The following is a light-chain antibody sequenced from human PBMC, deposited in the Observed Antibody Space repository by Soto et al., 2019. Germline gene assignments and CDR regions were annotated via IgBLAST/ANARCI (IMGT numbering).Light chain of an antibody. CDR3: QQDVSSPLT. CDR2: GAS. J-gene: IGKJ4*01. Sequence: EIVFTQSPGTLSLSPGEGATLSCRASQSVSNNYLAWYQQKPGQAPRLVISGASSRATAIPDRFSGSGSGTDFTLTISRLEPEDFAVYYCQQDVSSPLTFGGGTKVDIK. V-gene: IGKV3-20*01. CDR1: QSVSNNY.